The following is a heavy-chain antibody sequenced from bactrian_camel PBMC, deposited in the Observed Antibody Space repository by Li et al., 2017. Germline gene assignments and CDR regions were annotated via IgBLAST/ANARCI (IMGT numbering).Heavy chain of an antibody. Sequence: QVQLVESGGGSALAGGSVRLSCAASGYTFNTYSWFRQAPGQEREGVAVIAGSGSTGYADSVKGRFTISKDIAKNTLYLQMNSLKPEDTAMYYCAAVRYGGTWYPLCQARSADFGYWGQGTQVTVS. CDR3: AAVRYGGTWYPLCQARSADFGY. V-gene: IGHV3S1*01. CDR1: GYTFNTY. CDR2: VIAGSGST. D-gene: IGHD6*01. J-gene: IGHJ6*01.